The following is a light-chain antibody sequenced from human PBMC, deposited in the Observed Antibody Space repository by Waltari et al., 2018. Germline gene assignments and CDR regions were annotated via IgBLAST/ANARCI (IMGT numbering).Light chain of an antibody. Sequence: QSALTQPASVSGSPGQSITISCPGTSSDVGGYNYVSWYQQHPGKAPKLMIYEVTNRPSGVSNRFSGSKSGNTASLIISGLQAEDEADYYCSSYTSSSTLVVFGGGTKLTVL. V-gene: IGLV2-14*01. CDR3: SSYTSSSTLVV. CDR1: SSDVGGYNY. J-gene: IGLJ2*01. CDR2: EVT.